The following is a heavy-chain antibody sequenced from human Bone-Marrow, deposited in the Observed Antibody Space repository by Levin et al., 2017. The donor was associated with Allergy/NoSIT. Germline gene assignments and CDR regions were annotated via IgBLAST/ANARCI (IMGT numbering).Heavy chain of an antibody. CDR1: GFTFSNYA. J-gene: IGHJ6*02. CDR3: ARDGVGGYDWDYYYGMSV. D-gene: IGHD5-12*01. V-gene: IGHV3-30-3*01. Sequence: GGSLRLSCADSGFTFSNYAMHWVRQAPGKGLEWVAVISYDGSNKVYEDSVKGRFTISRDNSKNTLYLQMNSLRAEDTAVYYCARDGVGGYDWDYYYGMSVWGQGTTVTVSS. CDR2: ISYDGSNK.